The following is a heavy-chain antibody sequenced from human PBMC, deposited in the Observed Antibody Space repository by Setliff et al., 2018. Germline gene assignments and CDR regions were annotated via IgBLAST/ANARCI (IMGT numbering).Heavy chain of an antibody. CDR1: GGPISSSNYY. CDR3: GREGVDTRSSTDYRYYMDV. Sequence: SETLSLTCTVSGGPISSSNYYWGWIRQPPGKGLEWIGSINYRGSTHDNPSLRSRVTMSVDTSKSHFSLTLRSLTAADTAVYYCGREGVDTRSSTDYRYYMDVWGKGTTVTVSS. D-gene: IGHD5-18*01. CDR2: INYRGST. V-gene: IGHV4-39*02. J-gene: IGHJ6*03.